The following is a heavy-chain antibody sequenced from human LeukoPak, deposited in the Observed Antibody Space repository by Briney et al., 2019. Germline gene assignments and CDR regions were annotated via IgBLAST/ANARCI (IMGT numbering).Heavy chain of an antibody. CDR3: AKDSAPGIAADDY. V-gene: IGHV3-23*01. Sequence: PGGSLRLSCAASGITFSSYAMSWVRQAPGKGLEWVSAITGSGYSTYYADSVKGRFTISRDNSRNILYLQMNNLGAEDTAIYYCAKDSAPGIAADDYWGQGTLVTVSS. D-gene: IGHD6-13*01. CDR2: ITGSGYST. J-gene: IGHJ4*02. CDR1: GITFSSYA.